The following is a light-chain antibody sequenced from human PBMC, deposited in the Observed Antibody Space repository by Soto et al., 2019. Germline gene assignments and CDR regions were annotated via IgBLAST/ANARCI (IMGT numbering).Light chain of an antibody. V-gene: IGLV2-11*01. CDR1: SSDVGSYNY. Sequence: QSVLTQSRSVSGSPGQSVTISCTGTSSDVGSYNYVSWYQQHPGKAPKLMIYDVSKRPSGVPDRFSGSKSGNTASLTISGLQAEDEADYYCCSYAGNYVVFGGGTKLTVL. CDR2: DVS. J-gene: IGLJ2*01. CDR3: CSYAGNYVV.